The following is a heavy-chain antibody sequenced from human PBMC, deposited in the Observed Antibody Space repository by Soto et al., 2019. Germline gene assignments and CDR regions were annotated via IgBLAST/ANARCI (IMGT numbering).Heavy chain of an antibody. Sequence: QLQLQESGSGLVRPSQTLSLTCAVSGGSIRSGGYSWSWIRQPPGKGLEWIGHIYYSGTTNYSPSLKSRGTISLDSSKNEFSLNLTSVTAADTAVYYCARGSNRDGYYEGFEYWGQGTLATVSS. D-gene: IGHD3-22*01. V-gene: IGHV4-30-2*01. CDR2: IYYSGTT. J-gene: IGHJ4*02. CDR1: GGSIRSGGYS. CDR3: ARGSNRDGYYEGFEY.